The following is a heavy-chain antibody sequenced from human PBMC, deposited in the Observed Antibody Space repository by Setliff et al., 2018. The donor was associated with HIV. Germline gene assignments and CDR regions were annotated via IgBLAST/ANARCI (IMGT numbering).Heavy chain of an antibody. CDR2: MNPNSGNT. CDR1: GYTFTNYD. V-gene: IGHV1-8*01. D-gene: IGHD6-19*01. CDR3: ARGLAVAGKSYYSYYYMDV. J-gene: IGHJ6*03. Sequence: ASVKVSCKASGYTFTNYDINWVRQATGQGLEWMGWMNPNSGNTGYAQKFQGRVPMTRNTSISTAYMELSSLRSEDTAVYYCARGLAVAGKSYYSYYYMDVWGEGTTVTVSS.